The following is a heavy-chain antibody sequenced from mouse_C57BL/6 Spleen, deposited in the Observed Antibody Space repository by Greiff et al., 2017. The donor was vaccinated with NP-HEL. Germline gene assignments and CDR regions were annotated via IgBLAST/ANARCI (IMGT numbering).Heavy chain of an antibody. CDR1: GYTFTDYE. Sequence: QVHVKQSGAELVRPGASVTLSCKASGYTFTDYEMHWVKQTPVHGLEWIGAIDPETGGTAYNQKFKGKAILTADKSSSTAYMELRSLTSEDSAVYYCTRGDDGFDYWGQGTTLTVSS. V-gene: IGHV1-15*01. J-gene: IGHJ2*01. D-gene: IGHD2-3*01. CDR3: TRGDDGFDY. CDR2: IDPETGGT.